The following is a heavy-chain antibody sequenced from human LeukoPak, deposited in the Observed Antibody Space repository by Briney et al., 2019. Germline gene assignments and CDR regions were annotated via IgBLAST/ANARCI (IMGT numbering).Heavy chain of an antibody. D-gene: IGHD4-17*01. CDR1: GGSISGYY. J-gene: IGHJ4*02. CDR3: ARNPVEYTETSFDY. Sequence: ETLSLTCTVSGGSISGYYWSWIRQPAGKGLEWIGRIYSSGSTNFNPSLKSRVTMSVDTSKNQFSLKLSSVTAADTAVYYCARNPVEYTETSFDYWGQGTLVTVSS. V-gene: IGHV4-4*07. CDR2: IYSSGST.